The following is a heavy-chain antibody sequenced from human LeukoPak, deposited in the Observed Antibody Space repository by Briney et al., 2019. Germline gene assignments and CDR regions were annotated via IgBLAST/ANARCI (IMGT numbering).Heavy chain of an antibody. J-gene: IGHJ4*02. CDR1: GGSISSGGYY. D-gene: IGHD6-19*01. V-gene: IGHV4-30-2*01. CDR2: IYHSGST. Sequence: PSETLSLTCTVSGGSISSGGYYWSWIRQPPGKGLEWIGYIYHSGSTYYNPSLKSRVTISVDGSKNQFSLKLSSVTAADTAVYYCARDHSMYSSGWYRYWGQGTLVTVSS. CDR3: ARDHSMYSSGWYRY.